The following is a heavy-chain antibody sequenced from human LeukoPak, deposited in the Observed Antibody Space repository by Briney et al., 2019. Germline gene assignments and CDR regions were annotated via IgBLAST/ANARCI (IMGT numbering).Heavy chain of an antibody. CDR1: GGSISSRNYY. CDR2: IYYSGST. J-gene: IGHJ4*02. Sequence: SETLSLACTVSGGSISSRNYYWGWIRQPPGKGLEWIGSIYYSGSTYYNPSLKSRVTISVDTSKNQFSLKLSSVTAADTAVYYCANLDDILTGYYDNYFDFWGQGTLVTVSS. CDR3: ANLDDILTGYYDNYFDF. V-gene: IGHV4-39*07. D-gene: IGHD3-9*01.